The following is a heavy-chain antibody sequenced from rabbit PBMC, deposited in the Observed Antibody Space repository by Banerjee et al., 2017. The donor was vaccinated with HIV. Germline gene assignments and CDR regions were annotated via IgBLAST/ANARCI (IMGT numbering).Heavy chain of an antibody. J-gene: IGHJ4*01. CDR2: IDAGSSDST. Sequence: QEQLEESGGDLVKPEGSLTLTCTASGFSFSNKYVMCWVRQAPGKGLEWIACIDAGSSDSTWYASWAKGRFTGSKTSSTTVTLQMTSLTAADTATYFCARDLAGVIGWNFNLWGPGTLVTVS. CDR3: ARDLAGVIGWNFNL. V-gene: IGHV1S45*01. CDR1: GFSFSNKYV. D-gene: IGHD4-1*01.